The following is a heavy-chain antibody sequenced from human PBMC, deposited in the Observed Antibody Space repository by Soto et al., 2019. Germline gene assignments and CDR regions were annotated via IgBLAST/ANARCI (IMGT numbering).Heavy chain of an antibody. CDR3: ARGQISGYSAYQPLAGLDY. D-gene: IGHD5-12*01. CDR2: MNPNSGNT. Sequence: GASVEGSCKVSGFTFNNQGINWGWQAPGRGREWMGWMNPNSGNTGFAQTFQGRVTLTSSTSTSTAYMELSSLSSEDTAVYSCARGQISGYSAYQPLAGLDYWAQGTRVTV. J-gene: IGHJ4*02. CDR1: GFTFNNQG. V-gene: IGHV1-8*02.